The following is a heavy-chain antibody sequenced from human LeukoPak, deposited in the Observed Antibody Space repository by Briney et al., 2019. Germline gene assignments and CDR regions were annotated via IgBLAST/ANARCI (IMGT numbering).Heavy chain of an antibody. CDR2: IGGNSYYT. CDR3: ARVSYGDSGYFDY. CDR1: GFTFSDYY. J-gene: IGHJ4*02. D-gene: IGHD4-17*01. V-gene: IGHV3-11*06. Sequence: PGGSLRLSCAASGFTFSDYYMSWIRQTPEKGLEWVSYIGGNSYYTNYADSVKGRFTISRDNAKNSLYLQMNSLRAEDTAVYYCARVSYGDSGYFDYWGQGTLVAVSS.